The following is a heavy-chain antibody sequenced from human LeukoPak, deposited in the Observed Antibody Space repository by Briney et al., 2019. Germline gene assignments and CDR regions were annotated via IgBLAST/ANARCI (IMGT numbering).Heavy chain of an antibody. J-gene: IGHJ6*02. D-gene: IGHD2-21*02. CDR2: ICPADSDI. CDR1: GYIFSTYC. V-gene: IGHV5-51*01. Sequence: GESLKISCKGSGYIFSTYCIVWVRQMPGKGLEWMGIICPADSDITYSPSFQGQVTISTDKSTSTAYLQWSSLKASDTAMYYCARQAYCGGDCTSAYYAHFAMDVWGHRTTVTVSS. CDR3: ARQAYCGGDCTSAYYAHFAMDV.